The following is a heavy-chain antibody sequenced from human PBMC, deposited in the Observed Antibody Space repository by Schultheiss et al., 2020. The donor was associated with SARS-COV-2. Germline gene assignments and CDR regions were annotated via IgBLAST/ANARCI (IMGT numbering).Heavy chain of an antibody. CDR3: AKDVAPYDY. CDR2: IKQDGSEK. V-gene: IGHV3-7*03. D-gene: IGHD2-21*01. CDR1: GFTFSSNY. J-gene: IGHJ4*02. Sequence: GGSLRLSCAASGFTFSSNYMSWVRQAPGKGLEWVANIKQDGSEKYYVDSVKGRFTISRDNAKNTLYLQMNSLRAEDTAVYYCAKDVAPYDYWGQGTLVTV.